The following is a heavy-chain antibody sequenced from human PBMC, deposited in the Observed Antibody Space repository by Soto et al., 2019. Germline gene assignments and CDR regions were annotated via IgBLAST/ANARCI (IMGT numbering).Heavy chain of an antibody. Sequence: QVQLVESGGGVVQPGTSLRLSCVGSGFTFRSYVIHWVRQAAGKGLEWVALTSYDGSNNFYGDSVKGRFTISRHNSRNTVELQIDSLRFEDTALYYCARWGTTGGLDVWGQGTLVSVSA. V-gene: IGHV3-33*05. CDR3: ARWGTTGGLDV. CDR2: TSYDGSNN. J-gene: IGHJ4*02. CDR1: GFTFRSYV. D-gene: IGHD3-16*01.